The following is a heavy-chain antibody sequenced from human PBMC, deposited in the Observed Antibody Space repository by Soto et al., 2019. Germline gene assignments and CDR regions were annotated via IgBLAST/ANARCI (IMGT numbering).Heavy chain of an antibody. CDR1: GYSFTSYW. CDR2: IYPGDSDT. Sequence: PGESLKISCKGSGYSFTSYWIGWVRQMPGKGLEWMGIIYPGDSDTRYSPSFQGQVTISADKSISTAYLQWSSLKASDTAMYYCARQPFYCSSTSCYNYYYYGMDVWGQGTTVTVSS. J-gene: IGHJ6*02. CDR3: ARQPFYCSSTSCYNYYYYGMDV. V-gene: IGHV5-51*01. D-gene: IGHD2-2*02.